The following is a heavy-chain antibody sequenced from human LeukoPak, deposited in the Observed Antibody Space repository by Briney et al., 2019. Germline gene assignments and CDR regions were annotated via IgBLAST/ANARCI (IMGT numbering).Heavy chain of an antibody. J-gene: IGHJ4*02. CDR1: GGSISSYY. CDR3: ARQPDSGSYSSPFDY. V-gene: IGHV4-59*08. CDR2: IYYSGST. D-gene: IGHD1-26*01. Sequence: PSETLSLTCTVSGGSISSYYWSWIRQPPGKGLEWIGYIYYSGSTNYNPSLKSRVTISVDTSKNQFSLKLSSVTAADTAVYYCARQPDSGSYSSPFDYWGQGTLVTVSS.